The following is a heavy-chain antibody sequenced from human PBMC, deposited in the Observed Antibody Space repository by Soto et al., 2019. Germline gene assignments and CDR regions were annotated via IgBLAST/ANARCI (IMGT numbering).Heavy chain of an antibody. CDR3: ARRPPGDGYNYYFAY. V-gene: IGHV3-73*02. J-gene: IGHJ4*02. CDR2: VRSKADNYAT. CDR1: GFTFSAVA. D-gene: IGHD5-12*01. Sequence: EVQLVESGGGLVQPGGSLKLSCAASGFTFSAVALHWVRQTAGKGLEWVGRVRSKADNYATTYSASVTGRFIISRDDSKNTEYLQMNSLKIEDTAVYYCARRPPGDGYNYYFAYWGQGALVTVSS.